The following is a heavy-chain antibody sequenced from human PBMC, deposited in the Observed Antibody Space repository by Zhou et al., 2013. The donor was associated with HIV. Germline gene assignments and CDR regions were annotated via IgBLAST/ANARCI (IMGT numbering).Heavy chain of an antibody. J-gene: IGHJ6*03. Sequence: QVQLVQSGAEVKKPGSSVKVSCKASGGTFSSYAISWVRQAPGQGLEWMGGIIPIFGTANYAQKFQGRVTITTDESTSTAYMELSSLRSEDTAVYYCARGRRGNSPFYYYYMDVWGKGTTVTVSS. CDR1: GGTFSSYA. D-gene: IGHD4-4*01. CDR3: ARGRRGNSPFYYYYMDV. CDR2: IIPIFGTA. V-gene: IGHV1-69*05.